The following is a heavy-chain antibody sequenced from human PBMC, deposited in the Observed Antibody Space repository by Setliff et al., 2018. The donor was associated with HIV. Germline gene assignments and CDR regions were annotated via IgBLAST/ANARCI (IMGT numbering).Heavy chain of an antibody. J-gene: IGHJ5*02. Sequence: SETLSLTCTVSGASISNSGYYWTWIRQRPGKGLEWLGDVSSSGDPYYNPPLKSRVVMSVDTSRNQFSLKLTSVTVADTAIYYCARDRGPILSWFDPWGQGALVTVSS. CDR1: GASISNSGYY. V-gene: IGHV4-31*02. CDR3: ARDRGPILSWFDP. CDR2: VSSSGDP.